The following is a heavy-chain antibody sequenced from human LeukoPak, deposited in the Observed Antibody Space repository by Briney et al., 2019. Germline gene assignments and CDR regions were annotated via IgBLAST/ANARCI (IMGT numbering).Heavy chain of an antibody. CDR3: AKARGSSSGFSNNWFDP. CDR2: ISGSGGST. D-gene: IGHD6-13*01. V-gene: IGHV3-23*01. CDR1: GFTFSSYA. J-gene: IGHJ5*02. Sequence: GGSLRLSCAASGFTFSSYAMSWVRQAPGKGLEWVSAISGSGGSTYYADSVKGRFTISRDNSKNTLFLQMNSLRAEDTAVYYCAKARGSSSGFSNNWFDPWGQGTLVTVSS.